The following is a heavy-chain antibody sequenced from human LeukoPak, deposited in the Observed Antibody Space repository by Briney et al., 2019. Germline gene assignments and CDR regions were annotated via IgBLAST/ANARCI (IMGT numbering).Heavy chain of an antibody. CDR2: ISHINNDA. D-gene: IGHD1-1*01. CDR3: VADGTGVLPGDAFDI. J-gene: IGHJ3*02. V-gene: IGHV3-21*05. CDR1: GFSFSTHS. Sequence: GGSLRLSCAASGFSFSTHSLNWVRQASGKGLEWISYISHINNDAHYGESVKGRFTISRDNAKNSLYLEMHTLRAEDTAMYYCVADGTGVLPGDAFDIWSQGTMVTVSA.